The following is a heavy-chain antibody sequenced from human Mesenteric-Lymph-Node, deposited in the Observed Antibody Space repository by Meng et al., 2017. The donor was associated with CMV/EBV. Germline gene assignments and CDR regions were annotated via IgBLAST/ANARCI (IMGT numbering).Heavy chain of an antibody. Sequence: ASVKVSCKASGYTFTSYGISWVRQAPGQGLEWMGWMNAKSGNTGYAQKFQGRVTMTRNTSISIAYMELSSLRSEDTAVYYCASTPLLGYCTNGICPDAFHMWGQGTVVTVSS. CDR3: ASTPLLGYCTNGICPDAFHM. CDR2: MNAKSGNT. J-gene: IGHJ3*02. D-gene: IGHD2-8*01. CDR1: GYTFTSYG. V-gene: IGHV1-8*02.